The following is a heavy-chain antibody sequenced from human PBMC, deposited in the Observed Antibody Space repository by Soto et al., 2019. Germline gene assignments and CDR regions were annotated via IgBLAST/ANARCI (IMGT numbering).Heavy chain of an antibody. J-gene: IGHJ1*01. V-gene: IGHV1-24*01. CDR1: GYTLTELS. CDR2: FDPEDGET. CDR3: ATVRYSSGWYDGVPNDDEYFQH. Sequence: ASVKVSCKVSGYTLTELSMHWVRQAPGKGLGWMGGFDPEDGETIYAQKFQGRVTMTEDTSTDTAYMELSSLRSEDTAVYYCATVRYSSGWYDGVPNDDEYFQHWGQGTLVTV. D-gene: IGHD6-19*01.